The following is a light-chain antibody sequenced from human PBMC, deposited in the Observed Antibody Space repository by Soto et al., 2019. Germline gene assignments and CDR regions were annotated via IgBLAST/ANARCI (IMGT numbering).Light chain of an antibody. J-gene: IGKJ5*01. CDR2: HTS. CDR1: QSVGGSF. CDR3: QQYAESPIT. V-gene: IGKV3-20*01. Sequence: EIVLTQSPGTLSLSPGERATLSCRASQSVGGSFLAWYQQRPGQAPRLLTYHTSYRATGIPDRFSGSGSGTDFTLTISRLEPEDIAVFYCQQYAESPITFGQGTRLEIK.